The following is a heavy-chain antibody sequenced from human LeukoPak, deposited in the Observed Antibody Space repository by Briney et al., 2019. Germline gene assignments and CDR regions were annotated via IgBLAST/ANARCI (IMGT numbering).Heavy chain of an antibody. CDR1: GASSRSGDYF. V-gene: IGHV4-30-4*01. J-gene: IGHJ4*02. D-gene: IGHD6-19*01. Sequence: SETLSLTCAVSGASSRSGDYFWSWIRQPPGKGLEWIGHIHYSGNTYYNPSLKSRVSISVDTSKNQFSLKVSSVTAADTAVYYCARQAAVAGTHDYWGQRALVTVSS. CDR3: ARQAAVAGTHDY. CDR2: IHYSGNT.